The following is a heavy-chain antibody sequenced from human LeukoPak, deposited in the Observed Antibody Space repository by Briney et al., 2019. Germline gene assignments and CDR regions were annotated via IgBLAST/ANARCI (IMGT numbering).Heavy chain of an antibody. J-gene: IGHJ6*02. Sequence: GGSLRLSCAASGFTFSSYSMNWVRQAPGKGLEWVSSISSSSSYIYYADSVKGRFTISRDNAKNSLYLQMNSLRAEDTAVYYCARVSMATTYYYYGMDVWGQGTTVTVSS. CDR3: ARVSMATTYYYYGMDV. V-gene: IGHV3-21*01. CDR1: GFTFSSYS. D-gene: IGHD5-24*01. CDR2: ISSSSSYI.